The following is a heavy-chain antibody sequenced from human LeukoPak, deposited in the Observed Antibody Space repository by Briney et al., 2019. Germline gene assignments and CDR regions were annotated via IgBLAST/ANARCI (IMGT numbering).Heavy chain of an antibody. CDR2: ILWSGGST. Sequence: PGGSLRLTCAASGFPFDDYGMSWVRQAPWKGLEWVSGILWSGGSTGYADSVKGRFTISRDNAKNSLYLQMNSLRAEDTALYYCARDDYGSGSWNDYWGQGTLVTVSS. J-gene: IGHJ4*02. D-gene: IGHD3-10*01. CDR1: GFPFDDYG. CDR3: ARDDYGSGSWNDY. V-gene: IGHV3-20*04.